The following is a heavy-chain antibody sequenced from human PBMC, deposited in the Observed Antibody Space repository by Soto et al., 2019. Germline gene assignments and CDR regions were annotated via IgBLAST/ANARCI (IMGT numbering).Heavy chain of an antibody. CDR1: GFTFSSYA. J-gene: IGHJ4*02. V-gene: IGHV3-23*01. CDR2: ISGSGGST. CDR3: PKDPGYCSGGSCYYFDY. D-gene: IGHD2-15*01. Sequence: GGSLRLSXAASGFTFSSYAMSGVRHAPGKGLEWVSAISGSGGSTYYADSVKGRFTISRDNSKNTLYLQMNSLRAEDTAVYYCPKDPGYCSGGSCYYFDYWGQGTLVTVSS.